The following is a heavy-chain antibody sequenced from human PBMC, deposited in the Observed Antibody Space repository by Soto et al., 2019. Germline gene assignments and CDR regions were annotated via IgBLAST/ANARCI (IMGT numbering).Heavy chain of an antibody. Sequence: GASVKVSCKASGYTFSDYYIHWVRQAPGQRLEWMGWINAGNGNTKYSQKFQGRVTITRDTSARTAYMELRSLQSEDTAVYYCARSIAARLYYFYGMDVWGQGTTVTVSS. CDR1: GYTFSDYY. CDR2: INAGNGNT. V-gene: IGHV1-3*01. CDR3: ARSIAARLYYFYGMDV. J-gene: IGHJ6*02. D-gene: IGHD6-6*01.